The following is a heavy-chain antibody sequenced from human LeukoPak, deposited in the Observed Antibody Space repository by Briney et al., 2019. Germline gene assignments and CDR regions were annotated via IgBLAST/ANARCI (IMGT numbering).Heavy chain of an antibody. CDR2: INAGNGNT. D-gene: IGHD3-9*01. CDR1: GHTFTSYG. CDR3: ARDIDILGAFDI. V-gene: IGHV1-3*01. Sequence: ASVKVSCKASGHTFTSYGISWVRQAPGQRLEWMGWINAGNGNTKYSQKFQGRVTITRDTSASTAYMELSSLRSEDTAVYYCARDIDILGAFDIWGQGTMVTVSS. J-gene: IGHJ3*02.